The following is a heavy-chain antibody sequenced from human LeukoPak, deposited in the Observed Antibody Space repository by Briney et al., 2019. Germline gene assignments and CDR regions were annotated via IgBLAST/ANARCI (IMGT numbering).Heavy chain of an antibody. V-gene: IGHV3-48*04. Sequence: PGGSLRLSCAASGFTFSTYAMNWVRQAPGKGLEWVSLISGSGGTTYYADSVKGRFTISRDNAKNSLYLQMNSLRAEDTAVYYCARVVVVTATDAFDIWGQGTMVTVSS. CDR1: GFTFSTYA. CDR3: ARVVVVTATDAFDI. J-gene: IGHJ3*02. D-gene: IGHD2-21*02. CDR2: ISGSGGTT.